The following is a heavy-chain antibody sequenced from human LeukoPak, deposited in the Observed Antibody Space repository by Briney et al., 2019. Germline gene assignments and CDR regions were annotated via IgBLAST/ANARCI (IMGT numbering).Heavy chain of an antibody. V-gene: IGHV4-59*12. CDR3: ARDRSGYDHLDY. J-gene: IGHJ4*02. D-gene: IGHD5-12*01. CDR1: GGSISSYY. CDR2: IYYSGST. Sequence: PSETLSLTCTVSGGSISSYYWNWIRQPPGKGLEWIGNIYYSGSTNYNPSLKSRVTVSVDTSKNQFSLKLSSVTAADTAVYYCARDRSGYDHLDYWGQGTLVTVSS.